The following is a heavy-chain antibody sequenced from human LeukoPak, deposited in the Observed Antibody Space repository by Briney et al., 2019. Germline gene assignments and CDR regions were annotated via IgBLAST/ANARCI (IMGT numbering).Heavy chain of an antibody. V-gene: IGHV3-30*02. D-gene: IGHD3-22*01. Sequence: GGSLRLSCAASGFTFSRYGMYWVRQAPGKGLEWVAFIRYDGSNKYYGDSVKGRFTISRDNSKNTLYLQMKSLRAEDTAVYYCAKGGHYYYDSSGYYYPFDYWGQGTLVTVSS. J-gene: IGHJ4*02. CDR3: AKGGHYYYDSSGYYYPFDY. CDR2: IRYDGSNK. CDR1: GFTFSRYG.